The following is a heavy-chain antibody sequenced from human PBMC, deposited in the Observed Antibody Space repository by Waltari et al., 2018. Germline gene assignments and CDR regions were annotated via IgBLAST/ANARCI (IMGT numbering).Heavy chain of an antibody. CDR3: ARSGFMDV. V-gene: IGHV3-74*01. CDR1: GFSCSTYW. D-gene: IGHD3-10*01. CDR2: INPNGNTV. J-gene: IGHJ6*02. Sequence: EVQLVESGGGLVQPGGSLRLSCAASGFSCSTYWMNWARQVPGEGLVSVARINPNGNTVLYADSVKGRVTTSRDNAKNTLYLQMNSLRDDDTAVYYCARSGFMDVWGQGTTVTVSS.